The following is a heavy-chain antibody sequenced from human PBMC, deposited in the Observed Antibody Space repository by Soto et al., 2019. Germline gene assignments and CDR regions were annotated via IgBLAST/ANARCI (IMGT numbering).Heavy chain of an antibody. J-gene: IGHJ4*02. D-gene: IGHD3-22*01. CDR2: INPNSGGT. CDR3: ARGSVDTVDSSGFYEY. V-gene: IGHV1-2*02. CDR1: GYTFTGYY. Sequence: ASVKVSCKASGYTFTGYYMHWVRQAPGQGLEWMGWINPNSGGTNYAQKFQGRVTMTRDTSKSQSSLKLTSVTAADRAVYYCARGSVDTVDSSGFYEYWGQGTPVTVSS.